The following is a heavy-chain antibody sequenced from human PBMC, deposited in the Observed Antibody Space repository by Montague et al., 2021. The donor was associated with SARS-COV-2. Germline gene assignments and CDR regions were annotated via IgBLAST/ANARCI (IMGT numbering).Heavy chain of an antibody. CDR3: AREGLNNSFDP. Sequence: SETLSLTCTVSNGSISSYYWSWVRQPPGKRLEWIGYIYYRGSTNYNPSLESRVTMSVDTAKNQFSLKLRSVTAADTAVYFCAREGLNNSFDPWGQGTLVIVSS. CDR1: NGSISSYY. CDR2: IYYRGST. V-gene: IGHV4-59*01. J-gene: IGHJ5*02.